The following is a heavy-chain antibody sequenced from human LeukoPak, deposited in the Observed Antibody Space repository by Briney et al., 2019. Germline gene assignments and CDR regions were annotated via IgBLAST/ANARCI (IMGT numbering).Heavy chain of an antibody. V-gene: IGHV4-39*01. CDR3: ARRTITIFGVVIEHSEYYFDY. D-gene: IGHD3-3*01. Sequence: PSETLSLTCTVSGGSISSSSYYWGWIRQPPGKGLEWIGSIYYSGSTYYNPSLKSRATISVDTSKNQFSLKLSSVTAADTAVYYCARRTITIFGVVIEHSEYYFDYWGQGTLVTVSS. CDR2: IYYSGST. J-gene: IGHJ4*02. CDR1: GGSISSSSYY.